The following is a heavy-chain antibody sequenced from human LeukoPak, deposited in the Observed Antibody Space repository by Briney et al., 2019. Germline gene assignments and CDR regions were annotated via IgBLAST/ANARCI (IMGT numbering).Heavy chain of an antibody. CDR1: GFTVSGSA. D-gene: IGHD5-18*01. Sequence: GGSLRLSCAASGFTVSGSAMHWVRQASGKGLEWVGRIRSKANSYATAYAASVKGRFTISRDDSKNTAYLQMSSLKTEDTAVYYCTRPVDTGLGVFEIWGQGTMVTVSS. CDR2: IRSKANSYAT. J-gene: IGHJ3*02. V-gene: IGHV3-73*01. CDR3: TRPVDTGLGVFEI.